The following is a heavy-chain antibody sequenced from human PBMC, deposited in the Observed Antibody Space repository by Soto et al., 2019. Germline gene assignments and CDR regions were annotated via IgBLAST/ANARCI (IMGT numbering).Heavy chain of an antibody. D-gene: IGHD3-16*02. Sequence: SVKVSCRASGGTFSSYAISWVRQAPGQGLEWMGGIIPIFGTANYAQKFQGRVTITADNSKNTLYLQMNSLRAEDTAVYYCAKDRIVISDYWGQGTLVTVSS. CDR2: IIPIFGTA. CDR1: GGTFSSYA. CDR3: AKDRIVISDY. J-gene: IGHJ4*02. V-gene: IGHV1-69*06.